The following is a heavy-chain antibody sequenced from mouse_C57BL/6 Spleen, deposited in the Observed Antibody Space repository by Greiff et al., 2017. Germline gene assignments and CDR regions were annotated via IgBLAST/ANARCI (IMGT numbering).Heavy chain of an antibody. D-gene: IGHD2-3*01. Sequence: QVQLKQSGAELARPGASVKLSCKASGYTFTSYGISWVKQRTGQGLEWIGEIYPRSGNTYYNEKFKGKATLTADKSASTAYMELRSLTSEDSAVXICARWLLREGAMDYWGQGTSVTVSS. V-gene: IGHV1-81*01. CDR2: IYPRSGNT. CDR1: GYTFTSYG. CDR3: ARWLLREGAMDY. J-gene: IGHJ4*01.